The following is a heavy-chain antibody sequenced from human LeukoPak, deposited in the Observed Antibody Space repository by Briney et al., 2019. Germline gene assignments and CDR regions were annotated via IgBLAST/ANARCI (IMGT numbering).Heavy chain of an antibody. CDR1: GGSISNDGYY. Sequence: PSQTLSLTCTVSGGSISNDGYYWSWIRQHPGKGLEWIGCIYYSGITYYNPSLKSRVTISVDTSKNQFSLKLSSVTAADTALYYCARYSGTKRDFDYWGQGTLVTVSS. J-gene: IGHJ4*02. D-gene: IGHD5-12*01. CDR3: ARYSGTKRDFDY. V-gene: IGHV4-31*03. CDR2: IYYSGIT.